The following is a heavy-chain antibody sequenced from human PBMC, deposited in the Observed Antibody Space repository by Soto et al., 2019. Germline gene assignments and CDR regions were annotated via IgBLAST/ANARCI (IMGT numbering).Heavy chain of an antibody. CDR3: ARDRSKDGSGSSTPYYYYYGMDV. J-gene: IGHJ6*02. CDR2: ISSSSSYI. Sequence: GGSLRLSCSASGLTFSSYSMNWVRPAPGKGLEWVSSISSSSSYIYYADSVKGRFTISRDNAKNSLYLQMNSLRAEDTAVYDCARDRSKDGSGSSTPYYYYYGMDVWGQGTTVTVSS. D-gene: IGHD3-10*01. V-gene: IGHV3-21*01. CDR1: GLTFSSYS.